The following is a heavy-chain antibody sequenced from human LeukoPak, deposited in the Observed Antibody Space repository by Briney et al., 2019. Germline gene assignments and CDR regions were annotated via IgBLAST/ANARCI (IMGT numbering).Heavy chain of an antibody. CDR3: ARGPRNSRQAY. D-gene: IGHD4-23*01. Sequence: SETLSLTCAVYGGSFSGYYWSWIRQPPGKGLEWIGEINHSGSTNYNPSLKSRVTISVDTSKNQFSLKLSSVTAAPTAVYYCARGPRNSRQAYWGQGTLVTVSS. CDR1: GGSFSGYY. CDR2: INHSGST. J-gene: IGHJ4*02. V-gene: IGHV4-34*01.